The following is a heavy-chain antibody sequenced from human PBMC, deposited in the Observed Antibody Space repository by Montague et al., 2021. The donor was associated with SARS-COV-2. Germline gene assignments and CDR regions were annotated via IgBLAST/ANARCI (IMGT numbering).Heavy chain of an antibody. CDR1: GDSITNGGYF. D-gene: IGHD4-11*01. CDR2: ISYSGST. CDR3: AASGRRGYSNPFHH. J-gene: IGHJ4*02. Sequence: TLSLTCTVSGDSITNGGYFWNWIRQHPGKGLEYIGAISYSGSTYYKPSLTSRVSISMDTSKNAFSLSLHSVTAADTAVCFCAASGRRGYSNPFHHCGRGSLVTVSS. V-gene: IGHV4-31*03.